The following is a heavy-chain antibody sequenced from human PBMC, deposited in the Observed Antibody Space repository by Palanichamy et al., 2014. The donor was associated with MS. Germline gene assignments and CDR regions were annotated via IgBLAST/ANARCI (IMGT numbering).Heavy chain of an antibody. CDR1: GSTFSKYA. Sequence: DAQLLESGEGLVQPGGPSRLSCAASGSTFSKYAMSWVRQAPGKGPEWVSGLRGSGDSTYYADSVKGRFTISRDNTKKMVYLQMNSLRVEDTAVYYCVRDRSIIGVFWSGFDPWGQGTLVTVSS. CDR3: VRDRSIIGVFWSGFDP. J-gene: IGHJ5*02. V-gene: IGHV3-23*01. CDR2: LRGSGDST. D-gene: IGHD3-3*01.